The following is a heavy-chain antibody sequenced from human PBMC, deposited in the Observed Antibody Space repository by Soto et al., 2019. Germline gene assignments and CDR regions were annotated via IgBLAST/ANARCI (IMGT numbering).Heavy chain of an antibody. Sequence: HPGGSLRLSCAASGFTFSSYGMHWVRQAPGKGLEWVAVIWYDGSNKYYADSVKGRFTISRDNSKNTLYLQMNSLRAEDTAGYYCARSRAIFSAYWCQGILVSVSS. CDR2: IWYDGSNK. J-gene: IGHJ4*02. CDR1: GFTFSSYG. CDR3: ARSRAIFSAY. V-gene: IGHV3-33*01. D-gene: IGHD3-9*01.